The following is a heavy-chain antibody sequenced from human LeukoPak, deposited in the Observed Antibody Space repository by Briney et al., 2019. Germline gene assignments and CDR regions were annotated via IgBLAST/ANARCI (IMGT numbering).Heavy chain of an antibody. CDR3: ARDSGGNSQNYFDY. D-gene: IGHD4-23*01. CDR2: LSYAGSNR. CDR1: GFTFSSYA. V-gene: IGHV3-30-3*01. Sequence: PGGSLRLSCAASGFTFSSYAMHWVRQPPGKGLEWVAVLSYAGSNRYYADSVKGRFTISRDSSKNTLYLQMNSLRAGDTAVYYCARDSGGNSQNYFDYWGQGTLVTASS. J-gene: IGHJ4*02.